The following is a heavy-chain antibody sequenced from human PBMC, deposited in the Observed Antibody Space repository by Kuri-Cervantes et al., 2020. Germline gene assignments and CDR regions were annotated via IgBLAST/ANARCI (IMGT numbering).Heavy chain of an antibody. CDR2: ISSSSSTI. V-gene: IGHV3-48*04. J-gene: IGHJ6*03. Sequence: GGSLRLSCAASGFTFSSYSMNWVRQAPGKGLEWVSYISSSSSTIYYADSVKGRFTISRDNAKNSLYLQMNSLRAEDTAVYYCARGVVQGVIYYYYYMDVWGKGTTVTVSS. CDR3: ARGVVQGVIYYYYYMDV. D-gene: IGHD3-10*01. CDR1: GFTFSSYS.